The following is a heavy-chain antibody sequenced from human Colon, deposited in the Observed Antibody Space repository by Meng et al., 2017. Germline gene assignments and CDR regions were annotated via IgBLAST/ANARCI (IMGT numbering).Heavy chain of an antibody. CDR2: IHSSENT. D-gene: IGHD2-2*01. CDR3: ARNPVIPDARTFDF. J-gene: IGHJ4*02. CDR1: GGSINSADYY. Sequence: QVQLQESGPGVVKPSQTLSLTCTISGGSINSADYYWNWIRQSPEKGLEWLGYIHSSENTYYTPSLKSRLTMSLDTSKNQFSLRLTSVTAADTAVYYCARNPVIPDARTFDFWGQGALVTVSS. V-gene: IGHV4-30-4*01.